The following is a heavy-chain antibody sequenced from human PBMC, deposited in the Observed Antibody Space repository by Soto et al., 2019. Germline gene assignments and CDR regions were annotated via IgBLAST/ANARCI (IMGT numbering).Heavy chain of an antibody. V-gene: IGHV3-23*01. D-gene: IGHD2-2*01. CDR2: ISATSGST. CDR1: EFIFSSYG. Sequence: VQLLESGGGLVQPGGSLRLSCAASEFIFSSYGMSWVRQAPGKGLEWVSSISATSGSTYYADSVKGRFTISRDNSKNTLYLQMNSLRAEDTAVYYCAKIVVAAGIAYWGQGTLVTVSS. CDR3: AKIVVAAGIAY. J-gene: IGHJ4*02.